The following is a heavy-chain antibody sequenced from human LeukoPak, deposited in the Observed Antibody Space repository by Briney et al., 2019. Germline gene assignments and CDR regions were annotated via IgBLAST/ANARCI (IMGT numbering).Heavy chain of an antibody. CDR3: AKEGRPYGMDV. J-gene: IGHJ6*02. Sequence: GRSLRLSCAASGFTFSSYAMHWVRQAPGKGLEWVAVISYDGSNKYYADSVKGRFTISRDNSKNTLYLQMNSLRAEDTALYYCAKEGRPYGMDVWGQGTTVTVSS. CDR2: ISYDGSNK. V-gene: IGHV3-30-3*01. CDR1: GFTFSSYA.